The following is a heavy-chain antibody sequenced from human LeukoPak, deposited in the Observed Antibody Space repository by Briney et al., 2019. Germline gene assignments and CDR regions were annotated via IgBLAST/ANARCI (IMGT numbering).Heavy chain of an antibody. CDR2: MNPNSGNT. V-gene: IGHV1-8*03. Sequence: ASVKVSCRASGYTFTSYDINWVRQTTGQGLEWMGWMNPNSGNTGYAQKFQGRVTITRNTSISTAYMEPSSLRSEDTAVYYCATGNNDFWSGYPDWFDPWGQGTLVTVSS. CDR3: ATGNNDFWSGYPDWFDP. J-gene: IGHJ5*02. D-gene: IGHD3-3*01. CDR1: GYTFTSYD.